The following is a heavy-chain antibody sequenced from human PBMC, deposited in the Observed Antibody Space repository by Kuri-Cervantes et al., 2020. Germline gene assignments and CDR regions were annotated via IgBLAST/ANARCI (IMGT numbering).Heavy chain of an antibody. J-gene: IGHJ4*02. Sequence: GESLKISCAASGFTFSSYAMHWVRQAPGKGLEWVAVISYDGSNKYYADSVKGRFTISRDNSKNTLYLQMNSLRAVDTAVYYCAKHQAGYSGYDYFDYWGQGTLVTVSS. CDR1: GFTFSSYA. V-gene: IGHV3-30-3*02. CDR2: ISYDGSNK. CDR3: AKHQAGYSGYDYFDY. D-gene: IGHD5-12*01.